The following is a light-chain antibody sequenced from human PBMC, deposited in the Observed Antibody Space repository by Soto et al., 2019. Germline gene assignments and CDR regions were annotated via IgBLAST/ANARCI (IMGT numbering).Light chain of an antibody. CDR2: DAS. V-gene: IGKV1-5*01. CDR1: QSISSW. Sequence: DIPMTQSPSTLSASVGDRVTITCRASQSISSWLAWYQQKPGKAPKLLIYDASSLESGVPSRFSGSGSGTEYTLTISSQQPADFATYNCQQYNSICTFCQGNTWEIK. CDR3: QQYNSICT. J-gene: IGKJ1*01.